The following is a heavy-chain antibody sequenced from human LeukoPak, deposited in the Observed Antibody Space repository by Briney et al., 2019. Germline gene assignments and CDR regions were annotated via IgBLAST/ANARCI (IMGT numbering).Heavy chain of an antibody. CDR1: GFTFSSYS. D-gene: IGHD4-11*01. CDR3: ARGFGYSNYFDAFDI. J-gene: IGHJ3*02. CDR2: ISSSSSYI. Sequence: GGSLRLSCAASGFTFSSYSMNWVRQAPGKGLEWVSSISSSSSYIYYADSVKGRFTISRDNAKNSLHLQMNSLRAEDTAVYYCARGFGYSNYFDAFDIWGQGTMVTVSS. V-gene: IGHV3-21*01.